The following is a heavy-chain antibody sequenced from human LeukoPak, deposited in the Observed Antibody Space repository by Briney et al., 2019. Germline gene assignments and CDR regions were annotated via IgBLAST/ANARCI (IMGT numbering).Heavy chain of an antibody. CDR1: GGTFSTYS. Sequence: ASVKVSCKASGGTFSTYSTSWVRQAPGQGLEWMGRIIPILGIANYAQKFQGRVTITADKSTSTAYMELSSLRSEDTAVYYCARVTRRAFDIWGQGTMVTVSS. V-gene: IGHV1-69*02. CDR2: IIPILGIA. D-gene: IGHD4-23*01. CDR3: ARVTRRAFDI. J-gene: IGHJ3*02.